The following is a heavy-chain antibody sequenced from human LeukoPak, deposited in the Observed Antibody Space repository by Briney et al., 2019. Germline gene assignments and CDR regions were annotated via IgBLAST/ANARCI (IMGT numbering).Heavy chain of an antibody. CDR2: VNPTSGGT. V-gene: IGHV1-2*02. CDR3: ARQGYGGHSQGAADY. D-gene: IGHD4-23*01. J-gene: IGHJ4*02. CDR1: GYTFTGYY. Sequence: ASVKVSCKASGYTFTGYYMHWVRQAPGQGLEWMGWVNPTSGGTNYAQKFQGRVTMTRDTSISTVYMDLSSLQSDDTAVYYCARQGYGGHSQGAADYWGQGTLVTVSS.